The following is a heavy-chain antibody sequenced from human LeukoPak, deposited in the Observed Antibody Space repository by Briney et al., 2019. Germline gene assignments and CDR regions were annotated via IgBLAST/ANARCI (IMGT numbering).Heavy chain of an antibody. J-gene: IGHJ3*01. Sequence: ASLKVSCKVSGYTLTDLSMHWVRQAPGKGLEWMGGFQPEEHKTIYAQNFQGRVTMTEDKPADTAYMELTSLISEDTAVYFCAADTSPWPDGFNLWGQGTVVTVSP. D-gene: IGHD2-2*01. CDR2: FQPEEHKT. V-gene: IGHV1-24*01. CDR1: GYTLTDLS. CDR3: AADTSPWPDGFNL.